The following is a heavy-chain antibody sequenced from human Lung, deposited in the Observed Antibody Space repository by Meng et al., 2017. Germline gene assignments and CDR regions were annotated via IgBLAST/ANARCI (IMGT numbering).Heavy chain of an antibody. V-gene: IGHV4-4*02. CDR1: GGSITSSTW. Sequence: QGPLQESGPGLVKPSGTLSLTCAVAGGSITSSTWWSWVRQTPGKGLEWFGEIFHSGSNNYNPPLESRVTISVDKSKNQFSLKVYSVTAADTATYYCARFDISSSGRGDYWGQGILVTVSS. CDR2: IFHSGSN. CDR3: ARFDISSSGRGDY. J-gene: IGHJ4*02. D-gene: IGHD1-26*01.